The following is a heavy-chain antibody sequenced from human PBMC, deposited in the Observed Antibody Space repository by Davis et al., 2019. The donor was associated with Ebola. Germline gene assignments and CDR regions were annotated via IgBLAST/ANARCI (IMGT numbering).Heavy chain of an antibody. V-gene: IGHV3-11*01. J-gene: IGHJ5*02. Sequence: GGSLRLSCAASGFTVSSNYMSWIRQAPGKGLEWVSYISSSGSTIYYADSVKGRFTISRDNAKNSLYLQMNSLRAEDTAVYYCARENGDYDALRQYNWFDPWGQGTLVTVSS. CDR1: GFTVSSNY. D-gene: IGHD4-17*01. CDR3: ARENGDYDALRQYNWFDP. CDR2: ISSSGSTI.